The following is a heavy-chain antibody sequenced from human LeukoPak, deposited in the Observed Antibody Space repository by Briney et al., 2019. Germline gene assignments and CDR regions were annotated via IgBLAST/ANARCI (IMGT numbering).Heavy chain of an antibody. Sequence: GGSLRLSCAASGFTFDDYGMSWVRQAPGKRLEWVSGINWNSGSTGYADSVKGRFTISRDNAKNSLYLQMNSLRAEDTALYYCARDKDGSGSYYMSGFDYWGQGTLVTVSS. V-gene: IGHV3-20*04. CDR2: INWNSGST. CDR1: GFTFDDYG. J-gene: IGHJ4*02. CDR3: ARDKDGSGSYYMSGFDY. D-gene: IGHD3-10*01.